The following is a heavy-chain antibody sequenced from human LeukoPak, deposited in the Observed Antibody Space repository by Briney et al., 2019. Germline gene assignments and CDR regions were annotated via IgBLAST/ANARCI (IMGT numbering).Heavy chain of an antibody. J-gene: IGHJ6*02. CDR2: IKQDGSEK. CDR1: GFTFSTYW. V-gene: IGHV3-7*04. Sequence: QPGGSLRLSCAASGFTFSTYWMSWVRQAPGKGLEWVANIKQDGSEKFYVDSVKGRFTISRDNAKNSLYLQMNSLRGEDTAVYHCARAYDSDTYLYGMDVWGQGTTVTVSS. CDR3: ARAYDSDTYLYGMDV. D-gene: IGHD2-8*01.